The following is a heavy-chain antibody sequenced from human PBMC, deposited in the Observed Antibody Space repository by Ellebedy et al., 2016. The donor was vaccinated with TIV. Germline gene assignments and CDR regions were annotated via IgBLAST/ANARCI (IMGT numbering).Heavy chain of an antibody. D-gene: IGHD3-22*01. CDR1: GFTFSSYS. V-gene: IGHV3-21*01. J-gene: IGHJ3*02. CDR2: ISSSSSYI. Sequence: GGSLRLSXAASGFTFSSYSMNWVRQAPGKGLEWVSSISSSSSYIYYADSVKGRFTISRDNAKNSLYLQMNSLRAEDTAVYYCARDMRHYYDIHDAFDIWGQGTMVTVSS. CDR3: ARDMRHYYDIHDAFDI.